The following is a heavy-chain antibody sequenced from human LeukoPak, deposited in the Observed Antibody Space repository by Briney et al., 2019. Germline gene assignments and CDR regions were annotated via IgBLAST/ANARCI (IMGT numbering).Heavy chain of an antibody. V-gene: IGHV3-23*01. CDR3: AKAAYGDYVNWFDP. J-gene: IGHJ5*02. CDR2: IAASSGST. CDR1: GFTFRNYA. Sequence: PGGSLRLTCAASGFTFRNYAMNWVRQAPGKGLEWVSSIAASSGSTFYADCVKGRFTISRDNSKNTLYLQMNSLRAEDTALYYCAKAAYGDYVNWFDPWGQGTLVTVSS. D-gene: IGHD4-17*01.